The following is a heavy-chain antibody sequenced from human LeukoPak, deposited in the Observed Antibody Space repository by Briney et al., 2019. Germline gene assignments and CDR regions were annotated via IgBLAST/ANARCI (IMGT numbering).Heavy chain of an antibody. J-gene: IGHJ2*01. CDR1: GGSISSSNW. Sequence: SETLSLTCAVSGGSISSSNWWSWVRQPPGKGLEWIGEIYHSGSTNYNPSLKSRVTISVDKSKNQFSLKLSSVTAADTAVYYCARPLGYCSGGSCYSWYFDLWGRGTLVTVSS. CDR3: ARPLGYCSGGSCYSWYFDL. V-gene: IGHV4-4*02. CDR2: IYHSGST. D-gene: IGHD2-15*01.